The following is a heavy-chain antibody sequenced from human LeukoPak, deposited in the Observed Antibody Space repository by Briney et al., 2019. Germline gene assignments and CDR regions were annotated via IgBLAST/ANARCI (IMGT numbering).Heavy chain of an antibody. CDR3: ARDGPRDAFDI. J-gene: IGHJ3*02. CDR2: IYYSGST. V-gene: IGHV4-31*03. CDR1: GGSISSGGYY. Sequence: KPSETVSLTCTVSGGSISSGGYYWSWIRQHPGKGLEWIGYIYYSGSTYYNPSLKSRVTISVDTSKNQFSLKLSSVTAADTAVYYCARDGPRDAFDIWGQGTMVTVSS.